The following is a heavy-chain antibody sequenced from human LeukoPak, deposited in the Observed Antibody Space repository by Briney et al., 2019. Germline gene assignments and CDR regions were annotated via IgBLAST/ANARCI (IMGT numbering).Heavy chain of an antibody. Sequence: GGSLRPSCAASGFNFNVYSMNWVRQAPGKGLEWISYITSNLVTIHYADSVRGRFTISRDDAQNSLYLHMNSLRVEDTAVHFCARSTDWYADYWGQGTRVTVSS. CDR1: GFNFNVYS. CDR3: ARSTDWYADY. CDR2: ITSNLVTI. D-gene: IGHD3-9*01. V-gene: IGHV3-48*01. J-gene: IGHJ4*02.